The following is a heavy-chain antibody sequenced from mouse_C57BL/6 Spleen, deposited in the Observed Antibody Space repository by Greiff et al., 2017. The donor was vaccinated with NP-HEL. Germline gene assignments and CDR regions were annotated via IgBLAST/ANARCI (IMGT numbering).Heavy chain of an antibody. J-gene: IGHJ4*01. V-gene: IGHV1-76*01. CDR3: ARNDGYYVDYYYAMDY. CDR2: IYPGSGNT. D-gene: IGHD2-3*01. Sequence: VQLQESGAELVRPGASVKLSCKASGYTFTDYYINWVKQRPGQGLEWIARIYPGSGNTYYNEKFKGKATLTAEKSSSTAYMQLSSLTSEDSAVYFCARNDGYYVDYYYAMDYWGQGTSVTVSS. CDR1: GYTFTDYY.